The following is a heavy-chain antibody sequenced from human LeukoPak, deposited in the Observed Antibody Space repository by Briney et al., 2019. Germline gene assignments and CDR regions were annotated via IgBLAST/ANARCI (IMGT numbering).Heavy chain of an antibody. CDR2: ISGSGGST. J-gene: IGHJ5*02. D-gene: IGHD3-3*01. V-gene: IGHV3-23*01. CDR1: GFTFSSYA. Sequence: GGSLRLSCAASGFTFSSYAMSWVRQAPGKGLEWVSAISGSGGSTYYADSVKGRFTISRDNSKNTLYLQMNSLRAEDTAVYYCAKPGYDFWSGTTSGFGWFDPWGKETLVPVPS. CDR3: AKPGYDFWSGTTSGFGWFDP.